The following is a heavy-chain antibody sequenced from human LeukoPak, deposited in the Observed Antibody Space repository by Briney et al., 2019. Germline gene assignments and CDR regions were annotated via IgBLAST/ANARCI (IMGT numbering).Heavy chain of an antibody. D-gene: IGHD2-15*01. CDR3: AKAALGYGSGGSCYSGAFDY. Sequence: GGSLRLSCAASGFTFSSYGMHWVRQAPGKGLEWVAVIPYDGSNKYYADSVKGRFTISRDNSKSTLYLQMNSLRAEDTAVYYCAKAALGYGSGGSCYSGAFDYWGQGTLVTVSS. CDR1: GFTFSSYG. CDR2: IPYDGSNK. J-gene: IGHJ4*02. V-gene: IGHV3-30*18.